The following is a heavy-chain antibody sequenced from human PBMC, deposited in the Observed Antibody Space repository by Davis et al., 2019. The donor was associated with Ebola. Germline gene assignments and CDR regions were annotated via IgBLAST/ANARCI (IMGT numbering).Heavy chain of an antibody. CDR3: ARVSDSSYDP. CDR2: IYSCGST. V-gene: IGHV3-53*04. CDR1: GFTVSSNY. D-gene: IGHD3-22*01. Sequence: GESLKISCAASGFTVSSNYMTWVRQAPGKGLEWVSVIYSCGSTYYADSVKGRFTISRHNSKNTLYLQMNSLRAEDTAVYYCARVSDSSYDPWGQGTLVTVSS. J-gene: IGHJ5*02.